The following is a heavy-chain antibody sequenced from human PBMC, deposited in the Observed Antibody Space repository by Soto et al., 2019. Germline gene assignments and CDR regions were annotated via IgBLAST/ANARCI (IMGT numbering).Heavy chain of an antibody. CDR3: ARVSRYYDSSGYSG. CDR2: INPNSGGT. CDR1: GYTFTGYY. J-gene: IGHJ4*02. V-gene: IGHV1-2*02. Sequence: ASVKVSCKASGYTFTGYYMHWVRQAPGQGLEWMGWINPNSGGTNYAQKVQGRVTMTRDTSISTAYMELSRLRSDDTAVYYCARVSRYYDSSGYSGWGQGTLVTVSS. D-gene: IGHD3-22*01.